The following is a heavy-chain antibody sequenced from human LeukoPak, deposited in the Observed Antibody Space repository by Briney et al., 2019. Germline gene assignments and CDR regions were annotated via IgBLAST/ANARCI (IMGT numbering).Heavy chain of an antibody. D-gene: IGHD2-21*02. CDR3: ARVLPSYCGGDCYSGSKDY. J-gene: IGHJ4*02. V-gene: IGHV3-20*04. Sequence: GSLRLSCAASGFTFDDYGMSWVRQAPGKGLEWVSGINWNGGSTGYADSVKGRFTISRDNAKNSLYLQMNSLRAEDTALYYCARVLPSYCGGDCYSGSKDYWGQGTLVTVSS. CDR1: GFTFDDYG. CDR2: INWNGGST.